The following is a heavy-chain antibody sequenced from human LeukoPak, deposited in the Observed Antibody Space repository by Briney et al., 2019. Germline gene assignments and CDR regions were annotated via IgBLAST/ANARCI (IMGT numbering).Heavy chain of an antibody. CDR1: GGSFSGYH. Sequence: SETLSLTCAVYGGSFSGYHWSWIRQPPGKGLEWIGEINHSGSANYNPSPKSRVTISVDTSKNQFSLKLSSVTAADTAVYYCAKLIYFPGGLLYYGMDVWGQGTTVTVSS. CDR3: AKLIYFPGGLLYYGMDV. D-gene: IGHD3-9*01. J-gene: IGHJ6*02. CDR2: INHSGSA. V-gene: IGHV4-34*01.